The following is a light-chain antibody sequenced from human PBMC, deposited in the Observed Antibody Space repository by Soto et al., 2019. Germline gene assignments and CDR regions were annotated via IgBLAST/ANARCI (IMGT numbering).Light chain of an antibody. CDR1: QRVSSTY. CDR3: QQYNNWPFT. Sequence: EVVLTQSPDTLSLFPGERATLSCRASQRVSSTYFAWYRQKPGQPPSLLIYGASTRATGIPARFSGSGSGTEFTLTISSLQSEDFAVYYCQQYNNWPFTFGPGTKVDIK. CDR2: GAS. J-gene: IGKJ3*01. V-gene: IGKV3-15*01.